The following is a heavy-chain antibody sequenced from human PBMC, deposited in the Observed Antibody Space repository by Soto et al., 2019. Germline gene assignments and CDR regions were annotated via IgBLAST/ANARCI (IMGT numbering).Heavy chain of an antibody. D-gene: IGHD6-6*01. CDR1: GFTFSSYA. J-gene: IGHJ4*02. CDR2: ISGSGGST. Sequence: GGSLRLSCAASGFTFSSYAMSWVRQAPGKGLEWVSAISGSGGSTYYADSVKGRFTISRDNSNNTLYLQMNSLRAEDTAVYYCAKDRALRAARTGFDYWGQGTLVTVSS. V-gene: IGHV3-23*01. CDR3: AKDRALRAARTGFDY.